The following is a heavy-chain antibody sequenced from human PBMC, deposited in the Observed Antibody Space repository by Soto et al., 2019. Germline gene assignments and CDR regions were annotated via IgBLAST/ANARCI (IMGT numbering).Heavy chain of an antibody. CDR3: ARSPVLLWFGGPNYYYGMDV. D-gene: IGHD3-10*01. CDR2: IYYSGST. CDR1: GGSISSGDYY. Sequence: SETLSLTCTVSGGSISSGDYYWSWIRQPPGKGLEWIGYIYYSGSTYYNPSLKSRVTISVDTSKNQFSLKLSSVTAADTAVYYCARSPVLLWFGGPNYYYGMDVWGQGTTVTVS. J-gene: IGHJ6*02. V-gene: IGHV4-30-4*01.